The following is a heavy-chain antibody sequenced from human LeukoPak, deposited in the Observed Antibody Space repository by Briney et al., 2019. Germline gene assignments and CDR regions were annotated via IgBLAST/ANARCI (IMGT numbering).Heavy chain of an antibody. CDR2: IGAYNGNT. D-gene: IGHD4-17*01. J-gene: IGHJ4*02. CDR1: GYTFTSYG. V-gene: IGHV1-18*04. CDR3: ARDTPVTTDYFDY. Sequence: ASVKVSCKASGYTFTSYGISWVRQAPGQGLEWMGWIGAYNGNTNYAQKLQGRVTRTTDTSTSTAYMALRSLRSDDTAVYYCARDTPVTTDYFDYWGQGTLVTVSS.